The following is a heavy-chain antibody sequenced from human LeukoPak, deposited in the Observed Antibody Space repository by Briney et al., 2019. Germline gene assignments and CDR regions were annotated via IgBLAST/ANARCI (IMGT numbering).Heavy chain of an antibody. V-gene: IGHV3-21*01. Sequence: PGGSLRLSCAASGFTFSSYSMNWVRQAPGKGLEWVSSISSSSSYIYYADSVKGRFTISRDKAKNSLYLQMNSLRAEDTAVYYCARDGSRVEVGYDFWSGSLDYWGQGTLVTVSS. D-gene: IGHD3-3*01. J-gene: IGHJ4*02. CDR3: ARDGSRVEVGYDFWSGSLDY. CDR1: GFTFSSYS. CDR2: ISSSSSYI.